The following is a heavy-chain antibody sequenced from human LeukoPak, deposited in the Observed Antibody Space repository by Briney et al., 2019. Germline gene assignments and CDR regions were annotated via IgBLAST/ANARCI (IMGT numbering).Heavy chain of an antibody. CDR3: ARLGYCSGGSCYGFEY. CDR1: GYAFTGSY. Sequence: ASVKVSCRASGYAFTGSYMHWVRQAPGQGLEWMGWINPNSGGTNYAQKFQGRVTMTRDTSISRAYMELSRLRSDDTAVYYCARLGYCSGGSCYGFEYWGQGTLVTVSS. D-gene: IGHD2-15*01. J-gene: IGHJ4*02. CDR2: INPNSGGT. V-gene: IGHV1-2*02.